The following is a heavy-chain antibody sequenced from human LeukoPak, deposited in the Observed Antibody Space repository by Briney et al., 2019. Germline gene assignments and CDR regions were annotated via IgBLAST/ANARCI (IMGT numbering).Heavy chain of an antibody. Sequence: ASVKVSCKASGGTFSSYAISWVRQAPGQGLEWMGWMNPNSGNTGYAQKFQGRVNMTRNTSISTAYMELSSLRSEDTAVYYCARVRFTMIVVVRNAFDIWGQGTMVTVSS. CDR3: ARVRFTMIVVVRNAFDI. J-gene: IGHJ3*02. CDR2: MNPNSGNT. V-gene: IGHV1-8*02. D-gene: IGHD3-22*01. CDR1: GGTFSSYA.